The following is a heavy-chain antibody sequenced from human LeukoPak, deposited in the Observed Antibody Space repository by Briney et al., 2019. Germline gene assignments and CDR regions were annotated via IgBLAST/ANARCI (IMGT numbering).Heavy chain of an antibody. Sequence: GGSLRLSCAASGFTFSSYWMSWVRQAPGKGLEWVANIKQDGSEKYYVDSVKGRFTISRDNAKNSLHLQMNSLRAEDTALYYCARRQDNDFWSGYSSYYFDYWGQGTLVTVSS. V-gene: IGHV3-7*03. D-gene: IGHD3-3*01. J-gene: IGHJ4*02. CDR1: GFTFSSYW. CDR3: ARRQDNDFWSGYSSYYFDY. CDR2: IKQDGSEK.